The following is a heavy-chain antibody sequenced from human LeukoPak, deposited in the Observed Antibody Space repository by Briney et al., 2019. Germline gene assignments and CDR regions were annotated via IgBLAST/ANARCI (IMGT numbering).Heavy chain of an antibody. Sequence: GGSLRLSCAASGFTFSSYEMNWVRQAPGKGLEWVSVISGSGGSTYYADSVKGRFTFSRDNSKNTLYLQMNSLRAEDTAVYYCAKDLTVADKGPIDYWGQGTLVTVSS. CDR2: ISGSGGST. D-gene: IGHD6-19*01. CDR1: GFTFSSYE. CDR3: AKDLTVADKGPIDY. V-gene: IGHV3-23*01. J-gene: IGHJ4*02.